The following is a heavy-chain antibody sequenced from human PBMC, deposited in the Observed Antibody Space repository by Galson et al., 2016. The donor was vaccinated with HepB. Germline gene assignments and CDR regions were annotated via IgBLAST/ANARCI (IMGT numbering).Heavy chain of an antibody. CDR3: AKALAVPALGFDF. J-gene: IGHJ4*02. CDR2: FADRGEST. D-gene: IGHD6-19*01. CDR1: GFTLRNFA. Sequence: SLRLSCAASGFTLRNFAMSWVHQAPGKGLEWVSGFADRGESTHYTESVKGRFTISRDSSNNTLYLQLNSLRAEDTATYYCAKALAVPALGFDFWGQGTLVTVSS. V-gene: IGHV3-23*01.